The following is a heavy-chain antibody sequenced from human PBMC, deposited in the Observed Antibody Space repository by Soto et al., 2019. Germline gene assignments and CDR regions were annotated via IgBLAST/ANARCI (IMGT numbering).Heavy chain of an antibody. J-gene: IGHJ5*02. Sequence: GASVKVSCKASGYTFTSYGISWVRQAPGQGLEWMGWISAYNGNTNYAQKLQGRVTMTTDTSTSTAYMELRSLRSDDTAVYYCARGSGYYDSSGYYLGWFDPWGQGALVTVSS. D-gene: IGHD3-22*01. CDR3: ARGSGYYDSSGYYLGWFDP. CDR1: GYTFTSYG. CDR2: ISAYNGNT. V-gene: IGHV1-18*01.